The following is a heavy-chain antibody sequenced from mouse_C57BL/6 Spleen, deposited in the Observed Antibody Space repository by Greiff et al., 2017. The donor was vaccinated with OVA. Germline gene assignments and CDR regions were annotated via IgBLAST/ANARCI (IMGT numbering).Heavy chain of an antibody. CDR2: IDPSDSYT. CDR3: ASGPYYSNSRYFDV. D-gene: IGHD2-5*01. J-gene: IGHJ1*03. V-gene: IGHV1-50*01. Sequence: QVQLQQPGAELVKPGASVKLSCKASGYTFTSYWMQWVKQRPGQGLEWIGEIDPSDSYTNYNQKFKGKAPLTVDPSSSTAYMQLSSLTSEDSAVYYCASGPYYSNSRYFDVWGTGTTVTVSS. CDR1: GYTFTSYW.